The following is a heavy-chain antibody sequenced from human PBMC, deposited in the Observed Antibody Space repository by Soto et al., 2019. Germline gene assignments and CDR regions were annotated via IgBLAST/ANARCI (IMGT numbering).Heavy chain of an antibody. CDR3: ARPSSSWGPRTSGVAIDP. D-gene: IGHD6-13*01. CDR1: GGSISSSSYY. J-gene: IGHJ5*02. Sequence: PSETLSLTCTVSGGSISSSSYYWGWIRQPPGKGLEWIGSIFYSGSTYYNPSLKSRVTISVDTSKNQFSLKLSSVTAADTAVYYCARPSSSWGPRTSGVAIDPSGQGTLVTVSS. CDR2: IFYSGST. V-gene: IGHV4-39*01.